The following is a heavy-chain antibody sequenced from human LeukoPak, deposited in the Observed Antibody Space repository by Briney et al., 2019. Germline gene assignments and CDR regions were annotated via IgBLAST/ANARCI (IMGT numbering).Heavy chain of an antibody. D-gene: IGHD3-22*01. CDR1: GFTFSSNG. Sequence: GGSLRLSCVASGFTFSSNGMHWVRQAPGKGLEWVAFIRNDGSNKYYVDSVKGRFTIYRDNSKNTLYLQMNSLRAEDTAVYYCARDKSSYYYDSSGYYDYWGQGTLVTVSS. V-gene: IGHV3-30*02. CDR3: ARDKSSYYYDSSGYYDY. CDR2: IRNDGSNK. J-gene: IGHJ4*02.